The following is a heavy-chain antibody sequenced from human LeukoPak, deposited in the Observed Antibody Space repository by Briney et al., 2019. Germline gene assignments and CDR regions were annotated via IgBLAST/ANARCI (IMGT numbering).Heavy chain of an antibody. V-gene: IGHV3-7*01. CDR1: GFTFSRYW. CDR3: ARGMAMVGYFDY. J-gene: IGHJ4*02. Sequence: PGGSPRLSCAGSGFTFSRYWMSWVRRAPGKGLEWVANIKEDGSQKYYVDSVKGRFTISRDNARNSLSLQINSLRAEDTAVYYCARGMAMVGYFDYWGQGTLVTVSS. CDR2: IKEDGSQK. D-gene: IGHD2-8*01.